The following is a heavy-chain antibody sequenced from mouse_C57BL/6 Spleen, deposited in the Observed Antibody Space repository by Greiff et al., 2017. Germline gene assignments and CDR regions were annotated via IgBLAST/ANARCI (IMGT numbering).Heavy chain of an antibody. J-gene: IGHJ3*01. V-gene: IGHV1-64*01. CDR3: ARSGDYDGGAWFAY. CDR2: IHPNSGST. CDR1: GYTFTSYW. D-gene: IGHD2-4*01. Sequence: QVQLQQPGAELVKPGASVKLSCKASGYTFTSYWMHWVKQRPGQGLEWIGMIHPNSGSTNYNEKFKSKATLTVDKSSSTAYMQLRSLTSEDSAVYDCARSGDYDGGAWFAYWGQGTLVTVSA.